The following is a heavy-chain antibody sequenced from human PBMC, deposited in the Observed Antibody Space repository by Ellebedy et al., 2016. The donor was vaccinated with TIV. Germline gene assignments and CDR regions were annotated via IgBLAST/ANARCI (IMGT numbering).Heavy chain of an antibody. Sequence: GESLKISCAASGFTFSSYAMSWVRQAPGKGLEWVSAISGSGGSTYYADSVKGRFTISRDNSKNTLYLQMNSLRAEDTAVYYCARGCSGGSCRRNNWFDPWGQGTLVTVSS. J-gene: IGHJ5*02. D-gene: IGHD2-15*01. CDR1: GFTFSSYA. CDR3: ARGCSGGSCRRNNWFDP. CDR2: ISGSGGST. V-gene: IGHV3-23*01.